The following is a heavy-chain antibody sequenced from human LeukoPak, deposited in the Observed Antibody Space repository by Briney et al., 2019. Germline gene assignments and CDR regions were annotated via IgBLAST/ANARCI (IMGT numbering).Heavy chain of an antibody. D-gene: IGHD1-7*01. J-gene: IGHJ4*02. CDR2: IYSGGST. V-gene: IGHV3-66*01. Sequence: GGSLRLSCAASGFTVSGNYMTWVRQAPGKGLECVSVIYSGGSTYYANSVEGRFTISRDNSKNTLYLHMNSLRAEDTAVYYCAGCRWNYHYFEHWGQGTLVTVSS. CDR3: AGCRWNYHYFEH. CDR1: GFTVSGNY.